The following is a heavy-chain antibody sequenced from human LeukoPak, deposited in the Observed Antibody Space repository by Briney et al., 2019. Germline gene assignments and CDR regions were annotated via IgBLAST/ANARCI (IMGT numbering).Heavy chain of an antibody. CDR1: GYTFTGYY. CDR3: ASSFSSWSGFDY. D-gene: IGHD6-13*01. V-gene: IGHV1-2*02. CDR2: INPNSGGT. J-gene: IGHJ4*02. Sequence: ASVKVSCKASGYTFTGYYMHWVRQAPGQGLEWMGWINPNSGGTNYAQKFQGRVTMTRDTSISTAYMELRRLRSDDTAVYYCASSFSSWSGFDYWGQGTLVTVSS.